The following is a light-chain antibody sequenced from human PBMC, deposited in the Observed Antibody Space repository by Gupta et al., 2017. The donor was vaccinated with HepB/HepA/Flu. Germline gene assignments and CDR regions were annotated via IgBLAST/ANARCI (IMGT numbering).Light chain of an antibody. Sequence: MQLTQSPPCLSASVGDRVTITCRASQSISSFLNWYQQKPGKAPKLLIYAASSLQSGVPSRFSGSGSGTDFTLTISSLQPEDFATYYCQQSYSTPPTFGGGTKVEIK. CDR1: QSISSF. CDR3: QQSYSTPPT. CDR2: AAS. J-gene: IGKJ4*01. V-gene: IGKV1-39*01.